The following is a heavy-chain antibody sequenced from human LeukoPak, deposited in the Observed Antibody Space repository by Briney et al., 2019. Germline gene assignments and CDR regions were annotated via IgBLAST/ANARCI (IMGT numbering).Heavy chain of an antibody. D-gene: IGHD7-27*01. Sequence: ASVKVSCKPSGYTFTGFYIHWVRQALGQGLEWMGWISPNSGGTDYAQRFQGRVTMTRDTSISTAYMELSSLRSDDTAVYYCAIQPWGSGNNWYFDLWGRGTLVTVSS. J-gene: IGHJ2*01. CDR2: ISPNSGGT. CDR3: AIQPWGSGNNWYFDL. V-gene: IGHV1-2*02. CDR1: GYTFTGFY.